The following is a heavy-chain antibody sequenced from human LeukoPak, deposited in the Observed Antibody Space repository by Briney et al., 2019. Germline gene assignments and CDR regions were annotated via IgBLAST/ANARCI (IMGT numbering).Heavy chain of an antibody. J-gene: IGHJ4*02. Sequence: SETLSLTCSVSGGFNTHYYWTWIRQPPGKGLELIGYIYHSGSTNYNPSLNSRVAISVDTSKNHFSLKLSSVTAADTAVYYCARGEPPDYWGQGTLVTVSS. V-gene: IGHV4-59*01. CDR2: IYHSGST. CDR3: ARGEPPDY. CDR1: GGFNTHYY. D-gene: IGHD3-16*01.